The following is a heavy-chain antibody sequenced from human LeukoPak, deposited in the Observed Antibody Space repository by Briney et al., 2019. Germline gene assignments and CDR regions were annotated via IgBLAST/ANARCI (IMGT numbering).Heavy chain of an antibody. CDR3: VPTAGYSSGWYNFDY. CDR1: GGTFSSYA. Sequence: SVKVSCKASGGTFSSYAISWVRQAPGQGLEWMGGIIPIFGTANYAQKFQGRVTITADEPTSTAYMELSSLRSEDTAVYYCVPTAGYSSGWYNFDYWGQGTLVTVSS. J-gene: IGHJ4*02. V-gene: IGHV1-69*13. D-gene: IGHD6-19*01. CDR2: IIPIFGTA.